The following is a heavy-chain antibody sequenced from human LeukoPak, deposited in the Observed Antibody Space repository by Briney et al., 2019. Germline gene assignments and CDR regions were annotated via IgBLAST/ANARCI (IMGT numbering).Heavy chain of an antibody. Sequence: SETLSLTCTASGGSISSSGYYWGWIRQPPGKGLEWIASINYSGATYYNPSLKSRVTISEDRSKNQFSLKLSSVSAADTAVYYCARLRDGRWLLEYWGQGTLVTVSS. J-gene: IGHJ4*02. CDR1: GGSISSSGYY. CDR2: INYSGAT. D-gene: IGHD5-24*01. CDR3: ARLRDGRWLLEY. V-gene: IGHV4-39*01.